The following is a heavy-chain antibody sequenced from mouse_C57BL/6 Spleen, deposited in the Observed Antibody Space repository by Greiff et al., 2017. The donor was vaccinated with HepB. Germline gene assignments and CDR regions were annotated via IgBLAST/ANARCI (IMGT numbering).Heavy chain of an antibody. V-gene: IGHV1-26*01. Sequence: VQLQQSGPELVKPGASVKISCKASGYTFTDYYMNWVKQSHGKSLEWIGDINPNNGGTSYNQKFKGKATLTVDKSSSTAYMELRSLTSEDSAVYYCAKRGNYYGSSSYFDYWGQGTTLTVSS. D-gene: IGHD1-1*01. J-gene: IGHJ2*01. CDR3: AKRGNYYGSSSYFDY. CDR2: INPNNGGT. CDR1: GYTFTDYY.